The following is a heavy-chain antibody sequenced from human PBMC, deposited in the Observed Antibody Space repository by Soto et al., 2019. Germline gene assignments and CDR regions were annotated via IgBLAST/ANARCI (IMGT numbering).Heavy chain of an antibody. Sequence: EVQLLESGGGLVQPGGSLRLSCVGSGFTFSSYDMPWVRQAPGKGLEWDSSFSFYGRRDNTYYADSVKGRFTISRDNSRKTVYLQMENLRVEDSAVYYCAKSLYNDTGGANEHWGQGTLVTVSS. V-gene: IGHV3-23*01. J-gene: IGHJ4*02. D-gene: IGHD1-1*01. CDR1: GFTFSSYD. CDR2: FSFYGRRDNT. CDR3: AKSLYNDTGGANEH.